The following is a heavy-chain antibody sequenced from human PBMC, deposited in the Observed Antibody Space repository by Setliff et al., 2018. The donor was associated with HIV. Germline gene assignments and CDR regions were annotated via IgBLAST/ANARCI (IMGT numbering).Heavy chain of an antibody. CDR3: AKHPRYYDSGSRYFDY. CDR2: IVASAGIT. J-gene: IGHJ4*02. D-gene: IGHD3-10*01. V-gene: IGHV3-23*01. Sequence: GASLKISCAASGFTFSSYAMSWVRQAPGKGLEWVSAIVASAGITYYAGSVKGRFTISRDNSKNTLYLQMNSLRAEDTAVYYCAKHPRYYDSGSRYFDYWGQGTLVTVSS. CDR1: GFTFSSYA.